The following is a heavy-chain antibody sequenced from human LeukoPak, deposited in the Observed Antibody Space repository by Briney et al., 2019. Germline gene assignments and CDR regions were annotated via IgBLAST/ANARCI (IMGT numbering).Heavy chain of an antibody. CDR2: ISGSGGST. J-gene: IGHJ4*02. D-gene: IGHD3-16*01. V-gene: IGHV3-23*01. CDR3: AKFLLRLGYYFDY. Sequence: SGGSLRLSCAVSGFTFSSYVMSWVRQAPGKGLEWVSAISGSGGSTYYADSVKGRFTISRDNSKNTLYLQMNSLRAEDTAVYYCAKFLLRLGYYFDYWGQGTLVTVSS. CDR1: GFTFSSYV.